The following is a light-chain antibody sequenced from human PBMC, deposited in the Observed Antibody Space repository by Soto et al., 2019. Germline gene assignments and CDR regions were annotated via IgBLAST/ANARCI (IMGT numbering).Light chain of an antibody. V-gene: IGLV3-21*04. CDR2: YDS. CDR1: NIGGKS. Sequence: SYELTQTPSVSVAPGKTARITCGGNNIGGKSVHWYQQKPGQAPVVVIYYDSDRPAGIPERFSGSNSENTATLTISRVEAGDEADYYCQVWDSSSDHVVFGGGTQLTVL. CDR3: QVWDSSSDHVV. J-gene: IGLJ2*01.